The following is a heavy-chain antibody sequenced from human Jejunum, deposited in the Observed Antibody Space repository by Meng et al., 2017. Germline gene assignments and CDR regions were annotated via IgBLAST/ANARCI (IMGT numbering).Heavy chain of an antibody. V-gene: IGHV1-18*01. J-gene: IGHJ4*02. Sequence: VQPVKAGAEVKKAGASVKVSFKASGYTFTNYGINWVRQAPGQGLEWMAWISADNGNAKYAQNLQDRVTLTTETSTTTAYMELRNLRSDDTAAYYCTRGGMTSETTFFLHWGQGTLVTVSS. D-gene: IGHD3-3*02. CDR1: GYTFTNYG. CDR2: ISADNGNA. CDR3: TRGGMTSETTFFLH.